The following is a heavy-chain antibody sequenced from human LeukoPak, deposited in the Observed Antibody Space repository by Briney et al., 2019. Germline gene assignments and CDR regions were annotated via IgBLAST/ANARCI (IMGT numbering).Heavy chain of an antibody. CDR1: GYTFTSYY. CDR2: INPSGGST. J-gene: IGHJ5*02. CDR3: ASRSINWYRGNNWFDP. V-gene: IGHV1-46*01. D-gene: IGHD1-26*01. Sequence: ASVKVSFKASGYTFTSYYMHWVRQAPGQGLEWMGIINPSGGSTSYAQKFQGRVTMTRDTSTSTVYMEPSSLRSEDTAVYYCASRSINWYRGNNWFDPWGQGTLVTVSS.